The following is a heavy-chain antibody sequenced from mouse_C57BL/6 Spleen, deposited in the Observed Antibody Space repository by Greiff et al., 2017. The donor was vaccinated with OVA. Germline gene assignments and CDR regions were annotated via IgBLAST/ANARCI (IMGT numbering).Heavy chain of an antibody. Sequence: EVQLQQSGTVLARPGASVKMSCKTSGYTFTSSWMHWVKQRPGQGLEWIGAIYPGNSDTSYNQKFKGKAKLTADTSASTAYMELSSLTNEDSAVDYCTRRSGSGSSHFDYWGQGTTLTVSS. V-gene: IGHV1-5*01. CDR1: GYTFTSSW. D-gene: IGHD1-1*01. J-gene: IGHJ2*01. CDR3: TRRSGSGSSHFDY. CDR2: IYPGNSDT.